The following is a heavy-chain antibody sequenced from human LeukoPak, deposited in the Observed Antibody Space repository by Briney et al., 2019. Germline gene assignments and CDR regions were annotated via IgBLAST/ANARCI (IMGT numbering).Heavy chain of an antibody. Sequence: GGSLRLSCAASGFTFSSYAMSWVRQAPGKGLEWVSAISGSGGSTYYADSVKGRFTISRDNSKNTLYLQMNSLRAEDTAVYYCAKEGPNYDFWSGYSLDYWGQGTLATVSS. CDR1: GFTFSSYA. CDR2: ISGSGGST. CDR3: AKEGPNYDFWSGYSLDY. V-gene: IGHV3-23*01. J-gene: IGHJ4*02. D-gene: IGHD3-3*01.